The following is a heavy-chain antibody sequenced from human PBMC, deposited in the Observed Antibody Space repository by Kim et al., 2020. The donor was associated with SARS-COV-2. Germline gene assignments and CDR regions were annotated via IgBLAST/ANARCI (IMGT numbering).Heavy chain of an antibody. Sequence: SLKIRGPISVDTSKNQFSLKLSSVTAADTAVYYCARFTPLIAVAGTFDYWGQGTLVTVSS. CDR3: ARFTPLIAVAGTFDY. V-gene: IGHV4-34*01. J-gene: IGHJ4*02. D-gene: IGHD6-19*01.